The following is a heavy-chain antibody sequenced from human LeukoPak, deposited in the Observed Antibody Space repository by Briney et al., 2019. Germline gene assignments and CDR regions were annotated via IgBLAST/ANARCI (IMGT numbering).Heavy chain of an antibody. V-gene: IGHV3-30*02. J-gene: IGHJ4*02. CDR3: ARERGDFWSGYKYYFDY. CDR2: IRYDGSNK. Sequence: PGGSLRLSCAASGFTFSNSGMHWVRQAPGKGLEWVAFIRYDGSNKYYADSVKGRFTISRDNAKNSLYLQMNSLRAEDTASYHCARERGDFWSGYKYYFDYWGQGTLVTVSS. CDR1: GFTFSNSG. D-gene: IGHD3-3*01.